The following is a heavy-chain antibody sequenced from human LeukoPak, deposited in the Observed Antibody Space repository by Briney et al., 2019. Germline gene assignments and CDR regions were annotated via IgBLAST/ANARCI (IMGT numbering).Heavy chain of an antibody. CDR3: ARVLDFGSGCGPRDDYHSGMDV. D-gene: IGHD3-3*01. V-gene: IGHV3-21*01. CDR2: ISSSSSYI. Sequence: GGSLRLSCAASGFTFSSYSMNWVRQAPGKGLEWVSSISSSSSYIYYADSVKGRFTISRDNAKNSLYLQMNSLRAEDAAVFYCARVLDFGSGCGPRDDYHSGMDVWGQGTTVAVSS. J-gene: IGHJ6*02. CDR1: GFTFSSYS.